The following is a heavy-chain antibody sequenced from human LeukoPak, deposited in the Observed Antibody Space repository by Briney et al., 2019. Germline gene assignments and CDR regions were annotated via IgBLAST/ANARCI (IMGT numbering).Heavy chain of an antibody. Sequence: GGSLRLSCAASGFTFSSYAMHWVRQAPGKGLEWVAVISYDGSNKYYADSVKGRFTISRDNSKNTLYLQVNSLRAEDTAVYYCARSPTFRGWFDPWGQGTLVTVSS. D-gene: IGHD2/OR15-2a*01. CDR2: ISYDGSNK. J-gene: IGHJ5*02. CDR1: GFTFSSYA. CDR3: ARSPTFRGWFDP. V-gene: IGHV3-30*04.